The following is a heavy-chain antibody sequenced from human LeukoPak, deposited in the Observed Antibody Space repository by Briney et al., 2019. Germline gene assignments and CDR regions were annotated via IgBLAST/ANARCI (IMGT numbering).Heavy chain of an antibody. CDR1: GGSFSGYY. Sequence: SETLSLTCAVYGGSFSGYYWSWIRQPPGKGLEWIGEINHSGSTNYNPSLKSRVTISVDTSKNQFSLKLSSVTAADTAVYYCARRSVAGPLRYWGQGTLVTVSS. CDR2: INHSGST. V-gene: IGHV4-34*01. J-gene: IGHJ4*02. CDR3: ARRSVAGPLRY. D-gene: IGHD6-19*01.